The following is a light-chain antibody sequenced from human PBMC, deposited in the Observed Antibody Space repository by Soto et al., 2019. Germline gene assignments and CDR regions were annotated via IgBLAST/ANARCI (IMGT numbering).Light chain of an antibody. V-gene: IGKV3-15*01. Sequence: VMTKSPDPLALSPRERAXXSGXASQSVYSHFAWYQQKPGQAPRLXXYSESARATGVPARFSGSGSGTQFTLSISSLQSEDFAVYYCKQYNNWPPLTFGQGTRLEIK. J-gene: IGKJ5*01. CDR1: QSVYSH. CDR2: SES. CDR3: KQYNNWPPLT.